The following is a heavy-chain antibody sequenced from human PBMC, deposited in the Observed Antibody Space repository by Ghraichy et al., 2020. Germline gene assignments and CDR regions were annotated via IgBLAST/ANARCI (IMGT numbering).Heavy chain of an antibody. CDR3: ASLIVGVKDAFDI. V-gene: IGHV1-2*06. D-gene: IGHD3-16*02. J-gene: IGHJ3*02. CDR1: GYTFTGYY. CDR2: INPNSGGT. Sequence: ASVKVSCKASGYTFTGYYMHWVRQAPGQGLEWMGRINPNSGGTNYAQKFQGRVTMTRDTSISTAYMELSRLRSDDTAVYYCASLIVGVKDAFDIWGQGTMVTVSS.